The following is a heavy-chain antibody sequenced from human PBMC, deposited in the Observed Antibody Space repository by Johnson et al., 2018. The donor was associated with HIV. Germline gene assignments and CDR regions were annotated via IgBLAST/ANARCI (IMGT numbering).Heavy chain of an antibody. V-gene: IGHV3-30*03. CDR3: TTEEGYCSGGSCYVDAFDM. CDR1: GFTFSSYG. Sequence: QVQLVESGGGLVKPGGSLRLSCAASGFTFSSYGMHWVRQAPGKGLEWVAVISYDGSNKYYTDSVKGRFTISRDNSKNTLYLQMNSLKTEDTAVYYCTTEEGYCSGGSCYVDAFDMWGQGTLVTVSS. D-gene: IGHD2-15*01. CDR2: ISYDGSNK. J-gene: IGHJ3*02.